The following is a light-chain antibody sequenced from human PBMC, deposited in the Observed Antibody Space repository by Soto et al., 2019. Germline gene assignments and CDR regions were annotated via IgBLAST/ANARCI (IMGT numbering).Light chain of an antibody. V-gene: IGLV1-40*01. CDR2: GNK. CDR3: QSYDTRLSGPVV. Sequence: QSVLTQPPSVSGAPGQRVTISCTGSSSNIGAGYGVHWYQRLPGAAPKLLIYGNKNRPSGVPDRFSGSKSGTSASLVITDLQTEDEADDYCQSYDTRLSGPVVFGGGTKLTVL. CDR1: SSNIGAGYG. J-gene: IGLJ2*01.